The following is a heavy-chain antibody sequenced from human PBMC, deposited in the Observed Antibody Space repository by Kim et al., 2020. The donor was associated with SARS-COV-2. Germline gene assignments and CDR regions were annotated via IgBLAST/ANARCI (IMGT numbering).Heavy chain of an antibody. J-gene: IGHJ3*02. V-gene: IGHV3-48*02. Sequence: GGSLRLPCAASGFTFNAYDMNWVRQAPGKGLEWLSFITKSSTTIYYADSVKGRFTISRDNAKNSLYLQMNSLRDEDTALYYCVRDRMGGAFDMWGQGTMVTVSS. CDR3: VRDRMGGAFDM. CDR1: GFTFNAYD. D-gene: IGHD3-16*01. CDR2: ITKSSTTI.